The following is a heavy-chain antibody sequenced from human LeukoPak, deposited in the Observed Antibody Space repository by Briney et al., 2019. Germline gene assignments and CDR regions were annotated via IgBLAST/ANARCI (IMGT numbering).Heavy chain of an antibody. CDR3: AKGESAAATSRVAY. D-gene: IGHD6-13*01. CDR2: IFADGTT. Sequence: GGSLRLSCEVSELKYSDAWMSWVRQAPGKGLEWVSLIFADGTTHYADSVKGRLTISRDNSKNTLYLQMNNLRAEDTAVYYCAKGESAAATSRVAYWGQGTLVTVSS. J-gene: IGHJ4*02. CDR1: ELKYSDAW. V-gene: IGHV3-53*01.